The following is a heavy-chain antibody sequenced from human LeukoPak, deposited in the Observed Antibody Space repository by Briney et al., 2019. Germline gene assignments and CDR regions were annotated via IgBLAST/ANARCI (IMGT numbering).Heavy chain of an antibody. V-gene: IGHV3-9*03. J-gene: IGHJ4*02. CDR1: GFIFDDYA. CDR2: ISWNNDKI. Sequence: GGSLRLSCAASGFIFDDYAMHWFRQAPGKGLEWVSGISWNNDKIDYADSVKGRFTISRDNAKNSLYLQMNSLRAEDMAFYYCAKDEVRKGYTYGTFDYWGQGTLVTVS. CDR3: AKDEVRKGYTYGTFDY. D-gene: IGHD5-18*01.